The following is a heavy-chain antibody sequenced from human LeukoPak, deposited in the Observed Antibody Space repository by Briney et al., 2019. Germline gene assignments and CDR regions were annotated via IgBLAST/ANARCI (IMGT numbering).Heavy chain of an antibody. V-gene: IGHV1-8*01. CDR2: MHPNSGDT. Sequence: GASVKVSCKTSGYTFTVYDINWVRQAAGQGFEWMGWMHPNSGDTGYAHNLQGRITITRDSSTATVFMELSSLRSEDTAMYYCARGRLNGNVDFWGQGTLVTVSS. CDR1: GYTFTVYD. D-gene: IGHD1-20*01. CDR3: ARGRLNGNVDF. J-gene: IGHJ4*02.